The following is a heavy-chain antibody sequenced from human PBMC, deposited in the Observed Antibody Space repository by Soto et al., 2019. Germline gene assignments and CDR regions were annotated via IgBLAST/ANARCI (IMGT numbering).Heavy chain of an antibody. D-gene: IGHD6-19*01. Sequence: GGSLRLSCAASGFTFSSYAMSWVRQAPGKGLEWVSYISSNSSTIYYADSVKGRFTISRDNAKNSLYLQMNSLRDEDTAVYYCAREWAAVAGGPYYYYGMDVWGQGTTVTVSS. CDR2: ISSNSSTI. CDR3: AREWAAVAGGPYYYYGMDV. CDR1: GFTFSSYA. V-gene: IGHV3-48*02. J-gene: IGHJ6*02.